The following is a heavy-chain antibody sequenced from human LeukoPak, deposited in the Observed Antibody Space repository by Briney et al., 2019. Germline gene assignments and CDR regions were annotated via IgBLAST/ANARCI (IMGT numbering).Heavy chain of an antibody. V-gene: IGHV3-23*01. CDR3: AKGRGTTVTSAANY. D-gene: IGHD4-17*01. Sequence: PGGSLRLSCAASGFTFSSYAMSWVRQAPGKGLEWVSSISGSNDNTYYADSVKDRFTISRDNSKNTLSLQVNSLRAEDTAVYYCAKGRGTTVTSAANYWGQGTLVTVSS. J-gene: IGHJ4*02. CDR2: ISGSNDNT. CDR1: GFTFSSYA.